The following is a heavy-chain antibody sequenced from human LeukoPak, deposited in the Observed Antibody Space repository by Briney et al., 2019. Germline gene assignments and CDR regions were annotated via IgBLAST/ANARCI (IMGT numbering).Heavy chain of an antibody. CDR3: ARAAYNSSPDY. CDR1: GFTFSSYE. Sequence: GGSLRLSCAVSGFTFSSYEMNWVRQAPGKGLEWVSYISSSGSTIYYADSVKGRFTISRDNAKNSLYLHMNSLRDDDTAVYYCARAAYNSSPDYWGQGTLVTVSS. D-gene: IGHD6-13*01. V-gene: IGHV3-48*03. J-gene: IGHJ4*02. CDR2: ISSSGSTI.